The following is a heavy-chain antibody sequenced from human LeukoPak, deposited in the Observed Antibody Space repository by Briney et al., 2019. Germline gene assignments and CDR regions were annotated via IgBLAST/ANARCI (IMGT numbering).Heavy chain of an antibody. J-gene: IGHJ4*02. D-gene: IGHD2-15*01. Sequence: PGGSLRLSCVAAGFTLSTYGTHWVRQAPGKGLEWVAFIRYDGSDKFYGDSVKGRFTTSRDNSKNTLYLQISRLRVEDTAVYYCAKDLDCSGGTCHKAFDCWGQGTLVTVSS. CDR1: GFTLSTYG. CDR3: AKDLDCSGGTCHKAFDC. V-gene: IGHV3-30*02. CDR2: IRYDGSDK.